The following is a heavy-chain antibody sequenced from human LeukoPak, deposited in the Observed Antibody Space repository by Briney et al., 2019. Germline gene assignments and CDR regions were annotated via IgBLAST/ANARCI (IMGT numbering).Heavy chain of an antibody. J-gene: IGHJ6*02. V-gene: IGHV4-34*01. CDR2: ISYGGST. Sequence: PSETLSLTCAVGGSLSGYLWSWSRQCPGKGLEWIGEISYGGSTTNYNPSLKSRVSISVDTSKNQLSLKLSSVTAADTAVYYCTRSGLTGMRKYTRPDYYYYGMDVWGQGTAVTVSS. D-gene: IGHD1-14*01. CDR3: TRSGLTGMRKYTRPDYYYYGMDV. CDR1: GGSLSGYL.